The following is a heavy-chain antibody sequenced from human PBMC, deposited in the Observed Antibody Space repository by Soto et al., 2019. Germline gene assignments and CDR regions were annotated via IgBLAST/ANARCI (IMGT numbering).Heavy chain of an antibody. V-gene: IGHV4-34*01. J-gene: IGHJ5*02. CDR2: INHTGGT. Sequence: PSETRSLPGAAYGGSVNGYYWNWIRQPPGQGLEWIGEINHTGGTHYNPSLKSRVTMSVDTSKNQFSLRLSSVTAADTGIYYCASRITVFGLLIPPFDPWGQGTQVTVSS. D-gene: IGHD3-3*01. CDR1: GGSVNGYY. CDR3: ASRITVFGLLIPPFDP.